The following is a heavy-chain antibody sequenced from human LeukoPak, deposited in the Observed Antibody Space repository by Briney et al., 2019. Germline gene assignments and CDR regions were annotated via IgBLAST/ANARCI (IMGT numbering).Heavy chain of an antibody. CDR1: GGTFSSYA. CDR2: IIPIFGTA. Sequence: SVKVSCKASGGTFSSYAISWVRQAPGQVLEWMVRIIPIFGTANCAQKFQGRVTITTDEYTSTAYMELSSLRSEDTAVYYCARARLAGSLGNFDYWGQGTLVTVSS. CDR3: ARARLAGSLGNFDY. V-gene: IGHV1-69*05. D-gene: IGHD7-27*01. J-gene: IGHJ4*02.